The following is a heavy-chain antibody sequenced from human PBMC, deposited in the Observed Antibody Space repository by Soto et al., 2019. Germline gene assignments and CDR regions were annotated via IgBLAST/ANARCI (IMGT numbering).Heavy chain of an antibody. CDR2: INHSGGS. Sequence: SETLSLTCAVHGGSFSGFYWTWIRQPPGKGLEWIGEINHSGGSNYNPPLKSRVTMSLDTSRNQFSLSLNSVTAADTAVYYCARMAGPWYFDLWGRGTLVTVSS. CDR1: GGSFSGFY. V-gene: IGHV4-34*01. J-gene: IGHJ2*01. CDR3: ARMAGPWYFDL.